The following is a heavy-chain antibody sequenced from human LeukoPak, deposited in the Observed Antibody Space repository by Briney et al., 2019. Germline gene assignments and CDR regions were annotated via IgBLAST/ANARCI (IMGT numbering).Heavy chain of an antibody. CDR2: FDPEDGER. V-gene: IGHV1-24*01. Sequence: GASVKVSCKVSGYTLTELSIHWVRQAPGKGLEWREGFDPEDGERVYAQKFRDRLTMTEDTSTDTAYMELSSLRSEDTAVYYCVIPKTGWSDAFNYWGQGTLVTVSS. D-gene: IGHD2-8*01. J-gene: IGHJ4*02. CDR1: GYTLTELS. CDR3: VIPKTGWSDAFNY.